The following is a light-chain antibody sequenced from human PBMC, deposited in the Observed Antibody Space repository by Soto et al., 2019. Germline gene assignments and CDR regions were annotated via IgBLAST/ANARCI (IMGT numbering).Light chain of an antibody. CDR3: ASFRSGTILV. CDR1: LSDIGDSNF. V-gene: IGLV2-14*01. CDR2: EVN. J-gene: IGLJ1*01. Sequence: QSMLTQPSSWSGSPGQSVTISCTGPLSDIGDSNFISWYQHSPGKAPRLLIYEVNNLPSGVSKRFSGSKAGNTASLTISGLLDDDEADYFCASFRSGTILVFGSGTKVTVL.